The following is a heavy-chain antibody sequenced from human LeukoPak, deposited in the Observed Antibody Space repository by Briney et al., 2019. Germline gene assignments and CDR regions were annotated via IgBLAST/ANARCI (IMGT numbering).Heavy chain of an antibody. CDR3: ARLTSGSYFGHYFDH. D-gene: IGHD1-26*01. Sequence: KPSEPLSLTCAVYGGSFSGYYWSGIRQPPGKGREWIGEINHGGTTNYNPSLKSRVAISVDTSKNQLSLKLSSVTAADTAVYYCARLTSGSYFGHYFDHWGQGALVTV. V-gene: IGHV4-34*01. CDR1: GGSFSGYY. J-gene: IGHJ4*02. CDR2: INHGGTT.